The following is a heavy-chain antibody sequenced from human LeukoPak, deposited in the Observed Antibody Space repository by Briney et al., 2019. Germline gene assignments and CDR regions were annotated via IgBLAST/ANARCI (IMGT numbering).Heavy chain of an antibody. Sequence: GAAVKVSYKASGYTFTSYGISWVRQAPAQGLEWMGWISAYNGNTNYAQKLQGRVTMTTDTSTSTAYMELRSLRSDDTAVYYCARTPRPNKYYYDSSGYYSGMDVWGKGTTVTVSS. CDR1: GYTFTSYG. J-gene: IGHJ6*03. D-gene: IGHD3-22*01. CDR3: ARTPRPNKYYYDSSGYYSGMDV. CDR2: ISAYNGNT. V-gene: IGHV1-18*01.